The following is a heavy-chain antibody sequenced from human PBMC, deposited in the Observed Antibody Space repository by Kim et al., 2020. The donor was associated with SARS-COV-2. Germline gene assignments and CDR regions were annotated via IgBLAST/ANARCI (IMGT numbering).Heavy chain of an antibody. CDR1: GGSVSSGSYY. J-gene: IGHJ4*02. CDR3: ARGKRGSSPGG. V-gene: IGHV4-61*01. CDR2: IYYSGST. Sequence: SETLSLTCTVSGGSVSSGSYYWSWIRQPPGKGLEWIGYIYYSGSTNYNPSLKSRVTISVDTSKNQFSLKLSSVTAADTAVYYCARGKRGSSPGGWGQGTLVTVSS. D-gene: IGHD6-6*01.